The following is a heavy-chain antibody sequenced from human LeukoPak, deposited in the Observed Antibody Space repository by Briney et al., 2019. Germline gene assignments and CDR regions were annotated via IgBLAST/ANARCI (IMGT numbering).Heavy chain of an antibody. Sequence: SETLSLTCTVSGGSISSYYWSWIRQPAGKGLEGIGRIYTSGRNNYNPSLKRRVTISVATSKHHFSLKLSSVTAADMAVYYCAADYGDYQFFDYWGQGTLVTVSS. J-gene: IGHJ4*02. CDR3: AADYGDYQFFDY. D-gene: IGHD4-17*01. CDR1: GGSISSYY. CDR2: IYTSGRN. V-gene: IGHV4-4*07.